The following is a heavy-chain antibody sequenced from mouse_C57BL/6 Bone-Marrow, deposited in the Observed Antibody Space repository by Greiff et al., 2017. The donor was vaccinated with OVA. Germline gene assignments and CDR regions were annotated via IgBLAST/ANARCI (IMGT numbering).Heavy chain of an antibody. CDR2: IYPGSGST. J-gene: IGHJ4*01. V-gene: IGHV1-55*01. CDR3: ARPLLLRSYYYAMDY. CDR1: GYTFTSYW. D-gene: IGHD1-1*01. Sequence: VQLQQSGAELVKPGASVKMSCKASGYTFTSYWITWVKQRPGQGLEWIGDIYPGSGSTNYNEKFKSKATLTVDTSSSTAYMQLSSLTSEDSAVYDCARPLLLRSYYYAMDYWGQGTSVTVSS.